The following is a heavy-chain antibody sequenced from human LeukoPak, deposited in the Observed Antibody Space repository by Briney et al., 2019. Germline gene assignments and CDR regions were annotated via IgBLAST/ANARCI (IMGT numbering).Heavy chain of an antibody. CDR3: ARGRVEEWEPTKESDWFDP. CDR1: GGSISSYY. D-gene: IGHD1-26*01. Sequence: SETLSLTCTVSGGSISSYYWSWIRQPPGKGLEWIGYIYYSGSTNYNPSLKSRVTISVDTSKNQFSLKLSSVTAADTAVYYCARGRVEEWEPTKESDWFDPWGQGTLVTVSS. V-gene: IGHV4-59*12. CDR2: IYYSGST. J-gene: IGHJ5*02.